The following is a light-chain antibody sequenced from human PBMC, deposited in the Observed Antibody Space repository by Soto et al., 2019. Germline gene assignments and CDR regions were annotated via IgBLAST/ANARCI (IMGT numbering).Light chain of an antibody. CDR1: TGDVGAYNF. Sequence: QSALTQPRSVSGSPGQSVTISCTGTTGDVGAYNFVSWYQLHPGKAPKLMIYDASKRPSGVPDRFSASKSGNTASLTISGLQAEDDADYYCCSYAGSFTWVFGGGTKVTVL. CDR3: CSYAGSFTWV. J-gene: IGLJ3*02. CDR2: DAS. V-gene: IGLV2-11*01.